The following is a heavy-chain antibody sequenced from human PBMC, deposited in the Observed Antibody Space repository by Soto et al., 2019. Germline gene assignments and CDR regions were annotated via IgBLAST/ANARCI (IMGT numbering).Heavy chain of an antibody. V-gene: IGHV4-4*02. CDR1: GGSISSSNW. CDR3: ASVRGGYYYAMDV. D-gene: IGHD3-10*02. Sequence: QVQLQESGPGLVKPSGTLSLTCAVSGGSISSSNWWSWVRQPPGKGLEWIGEIYHSGSTNYNPSLKGPVNISVDKAKNQFPLKLRSVPAADTAVYYCASVRGGYYYAMDVWGQGTTVTVSS. CDR2: IYHSGST. J-gene: IGHJ6*02.